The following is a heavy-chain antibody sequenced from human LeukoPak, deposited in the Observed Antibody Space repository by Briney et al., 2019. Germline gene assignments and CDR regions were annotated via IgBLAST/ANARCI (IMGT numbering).Heavy chain of an antibody. CDR1: GGSISSYY. V-gene: IGHV4-59*01. J-gene: IGHJ4*02. CDR2: IHYSGRT. Sequence: SETLSLTCTVSGGSISSYYWNWIRQPPERGLEWIGFIHYSGRTNYNPSLKSRVTMSVDTSKNQFSLILSSMTAADTAVYYCARFRYCTSDSSCYYDFDYWGQGTLVTVSS. D-gene: IGHD2-15*01. CDR3: ARFRYCTSDSSCYYDFDY.